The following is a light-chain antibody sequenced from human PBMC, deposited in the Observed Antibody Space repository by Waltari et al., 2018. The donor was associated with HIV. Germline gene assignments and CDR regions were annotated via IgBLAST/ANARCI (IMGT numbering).Light chain of an antibody. V-gene: IGLV2-23*02. J-gene: IGLJ2*01. CDR3: CSYAGSPTFVI. Sequence: QSALTQPASVSGSLGQSITISCAGISTHIGSSNLFSWYQQYPGKAPKVIIYDVHKWPSGVSHRFCGFKAANTASLTISGLQAEDEADYYCCSYAGSPTFVIFGGGTKVTVL. CDR1: STHIGSSNL. CDR2: DVH.